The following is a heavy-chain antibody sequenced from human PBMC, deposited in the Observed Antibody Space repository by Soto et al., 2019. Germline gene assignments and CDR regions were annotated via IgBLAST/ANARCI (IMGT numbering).Heavy chain of an antibody. Sequence: QLQLQESDPRLVKPSETQSLTCTVSGGSISSSSSYWGWIRQPPGKGLDWIGHIHYTGSTYYNPSLKSRVTMSVDTSKNQFSLKLSSVTAADTAVYYCARRHHFDNLWGGYYYYALDVWGQGITVTVSS. V-gene: IGHV4-39*01. D-gene: IGHD3-22*01. CDR2: IHYTGST. CDR3: ARRHHFDNLWGGYYYYALDV. J-gene: IGHJ6*02. CDR1: GGSISSSSSY.